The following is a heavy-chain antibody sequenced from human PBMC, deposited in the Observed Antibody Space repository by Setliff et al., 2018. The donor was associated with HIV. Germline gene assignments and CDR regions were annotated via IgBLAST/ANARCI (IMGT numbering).Heavy chain of an antibody. CDR2: VYYSGTT. CDR1: GGYVSSSLYY. J-gene: IGHJ5*02. CDR3: ARVLAGLNWFDP. V-gene: IGHV4-39*01. Sequence: PSETLSLTCTVSGGYVSSSLYYWGWIRQPPGKGLEWIATVYYSGTTQYNPSFKSRVTLSVDTSKNQFSLNLTSVTAADTALYYCARVLAGLNWFDPWGQGTLVTVSS. D-gene: IGHD2-15*01.